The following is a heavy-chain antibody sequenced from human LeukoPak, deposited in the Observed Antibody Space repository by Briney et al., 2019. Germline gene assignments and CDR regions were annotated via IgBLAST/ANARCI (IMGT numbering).Heavy chain of an antibody. V-gene: IGHV6-1*01. CDR1: GDSVSSNSAA. Sequence: SQTLSLTCAISGDSVSSNSAAWNWIRQSPSRGLEWLGRTYYRSKWYNDYAVSVKSRITINPDTSKNQFSLQLNSVTPEDTAVYYCARDADISDDFWSGYYSDAFDIWGQGTMVTVSS. J-gene: IGHJ3*02. D-gene: IGHD3-3*01. CDR3: ARDADISDDFWSGYYSDAFDI. CDR2: TYYRSKWYN.